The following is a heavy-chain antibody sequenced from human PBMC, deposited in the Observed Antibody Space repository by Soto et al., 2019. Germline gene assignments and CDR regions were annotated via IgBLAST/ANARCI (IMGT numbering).Heavy chain of an antibody. CDR1: GFTFSSYA. V-gene: IGHV3-23*01. D-gene: IGHD2-21*02. CDR3: ATRRIVVVTWNAFDI. Sequence: GGSLRLSCAASGFTFSSYAMSWVRQAPGKGLEWVSAISGSGGSTYYADSVKGRFTISRDNSKNTLYLQMNSLRAEDTAVYYCATRRIVVVTWNAFDIWGQGTMVTVSS. J-gene: IGHJ3*02. CDR2: ISGSGGST.